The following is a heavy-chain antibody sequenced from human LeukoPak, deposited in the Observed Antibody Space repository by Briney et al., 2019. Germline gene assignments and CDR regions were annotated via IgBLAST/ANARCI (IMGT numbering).Heavy chain of an antibody. D-gene: IGHD6-13*01. CDR2: IRNKANGYTT. Sequence: GGSLRLSCAASGFRFSDHHMEWVRQAPGKGLEWVGRIRNKANGYTTEYAASVKGRFTISRDDSKSIAYLQMNSLKTEDTAVYYCTRDLTAAAGTWFDPWGQGTLVTVSS. V-gene: IGHV3-72*01. CDR3: TRDLTAAAGTWFDP. J-gene: IGHJ5*02. CDR1: GFRFSDHH.